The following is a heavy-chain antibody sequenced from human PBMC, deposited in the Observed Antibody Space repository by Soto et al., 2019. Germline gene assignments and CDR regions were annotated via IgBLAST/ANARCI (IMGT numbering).Heavy chain of an antibody. Sequence: SETLSLTFSVSGAPVRSGDYYWSSIRQAPGKGLEWIGYIYNSGGSYYNPSLKGRLTISIYTSKNQFSLKLNSVTAADTDIYYCVGTGTTDDYWGRGTLVTVSS. D-gene: IGHD4-17*01. CDR2: IYNSGGS. CDR3: VGTGTTDDY. V-gene: IGHV4-30-4*01. J-gene: IGHJ4*02. CDR1: GAPVRSGDYY.